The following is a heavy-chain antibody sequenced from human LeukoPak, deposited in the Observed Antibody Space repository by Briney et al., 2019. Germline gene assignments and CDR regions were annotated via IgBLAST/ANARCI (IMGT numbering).Heavy chain of an antibody. V-gene: IGHV5-51*01. CDR3: ANGAGIAAPGTYDAFDI. CDR2: IYPGDSDT. Sequence: GESLKISCKGSGYSFTTYWIGWVRQMPGKGLESMGIIYPGDSDTKYSPSFQGQVTISADRSISTSYLQWSSLKASDTAMYYCANGAGIAAPGTYDAFDIWGQGTMVTVSS. D-gene: IGHD6-13*01. CDR1: GYSFTTYW. J-gene: IGHJ3*02.